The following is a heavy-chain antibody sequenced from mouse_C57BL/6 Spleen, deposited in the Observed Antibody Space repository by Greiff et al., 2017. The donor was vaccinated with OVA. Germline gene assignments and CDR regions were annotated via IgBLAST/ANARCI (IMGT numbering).Heavy chain of an antibody. Sequence: VQLQQSGPELVKPGASVKISCKASGYTFTDYYMNWVKQSHGKSLEWIGDINPNNGGTSYNQKFKGKATLTVDKSSSPAYMELRSLTSEDSAVYYCASVYYGYDGFAYWGQGTLVTVSA. D-gene: IGHD2-2*01. CDR1: GYTFTDYY. J-gene: IGHJ3*01. CDR3: ASVYYGYDGFAY. CDR2: INPNNGGT. V-gene: IGHV1-26*01.